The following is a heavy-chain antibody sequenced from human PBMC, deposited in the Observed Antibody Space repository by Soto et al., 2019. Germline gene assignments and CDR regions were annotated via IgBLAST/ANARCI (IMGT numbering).Heavy chain of an antibody. V-gene: IGHV1-2*02. D-gene: IGHD6-13*01. J-gene: IGHJ4*02. CDR1: GYTFSGHY. Sequence: QVQLVQSGAEVRKPGASVKVSCNVTGYTFSGHYLHWVRQAPGQGLEWMGWINPKSGGTNYAQKFQDRVTMTADTSVSAASMELTSLRYDDTAVFYCARGRYSSPAYFFDSWGQGTLVTVSS. CDR2: INPKSGGT. CDR3: ARGRYSSPAYFFDS.